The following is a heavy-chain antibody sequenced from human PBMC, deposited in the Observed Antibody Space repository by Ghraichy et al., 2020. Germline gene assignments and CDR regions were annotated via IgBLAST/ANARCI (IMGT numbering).Heavy chain of an antibody. CDR3: ARSQNIYDSSGYYYGWFDP. D-gene: IGHD3-22*01. J-gene: IGHJ5*02. CDR2: INHSGST. CDR1: GGSFSGYS. Sequence: SETLSLTCAVYGGSFSGYSWSWIRQPPGKGLEWIGEINHSGSTNYNPSLKSRVTISVDTSKNQFSLKLSSVTAADTAVYYCARSQNIYDSSGYYYGWFDPWGQGTLVTVSS. V-gene: IGHV4-34*01.